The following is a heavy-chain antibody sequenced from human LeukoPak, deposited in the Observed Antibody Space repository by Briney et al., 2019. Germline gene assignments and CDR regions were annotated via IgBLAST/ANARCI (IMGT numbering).Heavy chain of an antibody. D-gene: IGHD2-15*01. CDR3: ARRYCSGGSCHGVVDY. J-gene: IGHJ4*02. V-gene: IGHV4-30-2*01. CDR2: IYHSGST. CDR1: GGSIGSGGYS. Sequence: PSQTLSLTCAVSGGSIGSGGYSWSWIRQPPGKGLEWIGYIYHSGSTYYNPSLKSRVTISVDRSKNQFSLKLSSVTAADTAVYYCARRYCSGGSCHGVVDYWGQGTLVTVSS.